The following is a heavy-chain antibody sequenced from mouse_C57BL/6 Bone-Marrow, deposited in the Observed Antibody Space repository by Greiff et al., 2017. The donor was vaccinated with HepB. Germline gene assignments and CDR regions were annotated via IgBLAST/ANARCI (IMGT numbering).Heavy chain of an antibody. V-gene: IGHV5-17*01. CDR3: AREGLVPFAY. CDR1: GFTFSDYG. J-gene: IGHJ3*01. D-gene: IGHD1-1*02. CDR2: ISSGSSTI. Sequence: EVHLVESGGGLVKPGGSLKLSCAASGFTFSDYGMHWVRQAPEKGLEWVAYISSGSSTIYYADTVKGRFTISRDNAKNTLFLQMTSLRSEDTAMYYCAREGLVPFAYWGQGTLVTVSA.